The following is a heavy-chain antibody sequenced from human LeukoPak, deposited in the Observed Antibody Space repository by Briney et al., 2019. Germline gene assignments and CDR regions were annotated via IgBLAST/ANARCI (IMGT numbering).Heavy chain of an antibody. J-gene: IGHJ4*02. CDR3: ARARFLEWLFFDY. CDR1: GGSISSGDYY. Sequence: PSETLSLTCTVSGGSISSGDYYWSWIRQPPGKGLEWNGYIYYSGSTYYKPSLKSRVTISVDTSKNQFSLKLSSVTAADTAVYYWARARFLEWLFFDYWGQETLVTVSS. CDR2: IYYSGST. D-gene: IGHD3-3*01. V-gene: IGHV4-30-4*08.